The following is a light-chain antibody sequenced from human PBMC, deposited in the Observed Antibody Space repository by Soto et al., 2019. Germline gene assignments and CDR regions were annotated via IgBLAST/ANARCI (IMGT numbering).Light chain of an antibody. CDR1: QGIRND. J-gene: IGKJ4*01. CDR3: LQDYNYPLT. V-gene: IGKV1-6*01. CDR2: GAS. Sequence: AIQMTQSPSSLSASVGDRVTITCRASQGIRNDLGWYQQKPGKAPKVLIYGASSLQSGVPSRFRGSGFGTDFTLTISSLQPEDFATYYCLQDYNYPLTFGGGTKVEIK.